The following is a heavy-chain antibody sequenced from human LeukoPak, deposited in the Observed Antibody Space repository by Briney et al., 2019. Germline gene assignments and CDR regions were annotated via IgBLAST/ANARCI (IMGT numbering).Heavy chain of an antibody. CDR2: IYYSGST. Sequence: PSETLSLTCTVSGGSISSYYWSWIRQPPGKGLEWIGYIYYSGSTNYNPSLKSRVTISVDTSKNQSSLKLSSVTAADTAVYYCARDWYTGRKVGYSSGWYYFDYWGQGTLVTVSS. V-gene: IGHV4-59*01. J-gene: IGHJ4*02. D-gene: IGHD6-19*01. CDR3: ARDWYTGRKVGYSSGWYYFDY. CDR1: GGSISSYY.